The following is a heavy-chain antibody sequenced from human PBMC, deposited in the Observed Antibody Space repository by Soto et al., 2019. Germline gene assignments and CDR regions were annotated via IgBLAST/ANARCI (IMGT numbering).Heavy chain of an antibody. D-gene: IGHD3-10*01. CDR3: ATPTPLRGAMITNINFDF. J-gene: IGHJ4*02. V-gene: IGHV1-69*13. CDR1: GGTFSSYA. CDR2: IIPIFGTA. Sequence: SVKVSCKASGGTFSSYAISWVRQAPGQGLEWMGGIIPIFGTANYAQKFQGRVTITADESTSTAYMELSSLRSEDTAVYYCATPTPLRGAMITNINFDFWGQGTPVTVSS.